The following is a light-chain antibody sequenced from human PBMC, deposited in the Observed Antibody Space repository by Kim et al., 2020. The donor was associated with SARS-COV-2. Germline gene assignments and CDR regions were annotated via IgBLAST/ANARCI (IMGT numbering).Light chain of an antibody. J-gene: IGKJ4*01. CDR1: QSISTY. CDR2: GAS. CDR3: QQSHSTPLLT. V-gene: IGKV1-39*01. Sequence: DIQMTQSPSSLAASVGDRVTIGCRASQSISTYLNWYQQKPGKAPKLLIYGASTLQSGVPSRFSGSGSGTDFILTISILQPEDFATYYCQQSHSTPLLTFGGGTKVDIK.